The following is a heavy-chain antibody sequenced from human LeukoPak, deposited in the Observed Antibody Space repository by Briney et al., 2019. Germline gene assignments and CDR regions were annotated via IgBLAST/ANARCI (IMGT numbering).Heavy chain of an antibody. J-gene: IGHJ5*02. CDR3: ARDRIYNGYSGWFDP. D-gene: IGHD5-12*01. V-gene: IGHV4-4*07. CDR2: IYTSGST. Sequence: SETLSLTCTVSGGSISSYYWSWIRQPAGKGPEWIGRIYTSGSTNYNPSLKSRVTMSVDTSKNQFSLKLSSVTAADTAVYYCARDRIYNGYSGWFDPWGQGTLVTVSS. CDR1: GGSISSYY.